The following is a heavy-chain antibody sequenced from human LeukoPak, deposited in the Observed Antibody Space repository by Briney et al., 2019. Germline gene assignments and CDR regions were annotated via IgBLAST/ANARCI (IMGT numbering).Heavy chain of an antibody. CDR2: MNPNSGNT. J-gene: IGHJ4*02. D-gene: IGHD1-26*01. CDR3: ARAYSGRYFDY. Sequence: ASVKASWKASGYTFTSYDITWVRQATGQGLEWMGWMNPNSGNTGYAQKFQGRVTMTRNTSISTAYMELSSLRFEDTAVYYCARAYSGRYFDYWGQGTLVTVSS. V-gene: IGHV1-8*01. CDR1: GYTFTSYD.